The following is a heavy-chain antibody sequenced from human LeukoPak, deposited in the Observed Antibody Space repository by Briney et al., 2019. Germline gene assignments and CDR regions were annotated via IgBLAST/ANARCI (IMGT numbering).Heavy chain of an antibody. D-gene: IGHD2-2*01. Sequence: GRSLRLSCAASGITFNNYGMHWVGQAPGKGLEWVAVVSFNGTNKYYADSVKGRFTISRDNSKNTLYLQMDSLRAEDTAVYYCAKDRIVGYCSGTSCYGVDYWGQGTLVTVSS. CDR2: VSFNGTNK. CDR1: GITFNNYG. V-gene: IGHV3-30*18. J-gene: IGHJ4*02. CDR3: AKDRIVGYCSGTSCYGVDY.